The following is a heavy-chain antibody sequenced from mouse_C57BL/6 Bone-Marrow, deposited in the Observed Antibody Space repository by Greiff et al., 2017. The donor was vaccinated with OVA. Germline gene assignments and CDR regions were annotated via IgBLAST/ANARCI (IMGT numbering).Heavy chain of an antibody. CDR3: TRKEGNGSSFAY. CDR1: GFTFSSYA. Sequence: EVLLVESGAGLVKPGGSLKLSCAASGFTFSSYAMSWVRQTPEKRLEWVAYISSGGDYTYYADTVKGRFTISRDNARNTLYLQMSRLKAEDTAMYCCTRKEGNGSSFAYWGQGTLVTVSA. J-gene: IGHJ3*01. V-gene: IGHV5-9-1*02. CDR2: ISSGGDYT. D-gene: IGHD1-1*01.